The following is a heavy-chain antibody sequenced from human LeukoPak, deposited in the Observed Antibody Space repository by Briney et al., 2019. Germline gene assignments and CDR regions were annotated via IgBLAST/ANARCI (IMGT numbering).Heavy chain of an antibody. D-gene: IGHD2-15*01. CDR2: MNPDSGNT. CDR3: ARGFPRKYCSGGSCYKYYFDY. J-gene: IGHJ4*02. Sequence: GASVKVSCKASGYTFTSYDINWVRQATGQGLEWMGWMNPDSGNTGYAQKFQGRVTMTRNTSISTVCMELSSLRSEDTAVYYCARGFPRKYCSGGSCYKYYFDYWGQGTLVTVSS. V-gene: IGHV1-8*01. CDR1: GYTFTSYD.